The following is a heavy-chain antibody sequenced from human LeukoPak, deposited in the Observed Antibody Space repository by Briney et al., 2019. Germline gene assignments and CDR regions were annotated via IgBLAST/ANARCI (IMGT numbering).Heavy chain of an antibody. CDR3: AKDIRAVAGSPDY. V-gene: IGHV3-11*01. J-gene: IGHJ4*02. CDR2: ISPSGTDI. CDR1: GFTFSDSY. Sequence: PGGSLRLSCAVSGFTFSDSYMTWLRQAPGKGLESLSYISPSGTDISYADSVKGRFTISRDNAKNSLYLQMNSLRAEDTALYYCAKDIRAVAGSPDYWGQGTLVTVSS. D-gene: IGHD6-19*01.